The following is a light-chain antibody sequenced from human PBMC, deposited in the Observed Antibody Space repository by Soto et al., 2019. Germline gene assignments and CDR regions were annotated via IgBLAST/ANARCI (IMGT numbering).Light chain of an antibody. Sequence: QSVLTQPPSASGTPGQRVTISCSGSSSNIGSNTVNWYQQLPGTAPKLLIYTNNQRPSGVPDRFSGSKSGTSASLAISGLQYEDEADYYCASGDHSLNVVVFGGGTKVTVL. CDR1: SSNIGSNT. J-gene: IGLJ2*01. CDR2: TNN. V-gene: IGLV1-44*01. CDR3: ASGDHSLNVVV.